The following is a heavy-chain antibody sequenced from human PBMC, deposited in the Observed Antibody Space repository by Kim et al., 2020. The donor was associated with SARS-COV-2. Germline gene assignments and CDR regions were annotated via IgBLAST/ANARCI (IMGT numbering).Heavy chain of an antibody. D-gene: IGHD3-10*01. J-gene: IGHJ5*02. CDR3: ARQGRYYLGNWFDP. Sequence: ARKFQGRVTMTRDTSTSTVYMGLSSLRSEDTAVYYCARQGRYYLGNWFDPWGQGTLVTVSS. V-gene: IGHV1-46*01.